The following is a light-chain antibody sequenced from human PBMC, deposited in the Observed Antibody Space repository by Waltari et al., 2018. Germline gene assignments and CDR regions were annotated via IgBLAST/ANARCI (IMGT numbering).Light chain of an antibody. CDR2: DAS. V-gene: IGKV3-11*01. CDR3: QQRSNWPLT. J-gene: IGKJ4*01. CDR1: QTVSSY. Sequence: EIVLTQSPATLSLSPGERATLSCRASQTVSSYLACYQQKPGQSPRLLIYDASNRANASQARVSGSGSGTYFTLTISSLEPEDFAVYYCQQRSNWPLTFGGGTKVEIK.